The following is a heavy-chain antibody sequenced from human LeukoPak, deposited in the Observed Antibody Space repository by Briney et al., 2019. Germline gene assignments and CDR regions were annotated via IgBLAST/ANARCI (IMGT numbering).Heavy chain of an antibody. Sequence: ASVKVSCKASGYTFTSYGISWVRQAPGQGLEWMGIINPSGGSTSYAQKFQGRVTMTRDTSTSTVYMELSSLRSEDTAVYYCARAVTTYDFDYWGQGTLVTVSS. CDR2: INPSGGST. V-gene: IGHV1-46*01. CDR3: ARAVTTYDFDY. J-gene: IGHJ4*02. D-gene: IGHD4-17*01. CDR1: GYTFTSYG.